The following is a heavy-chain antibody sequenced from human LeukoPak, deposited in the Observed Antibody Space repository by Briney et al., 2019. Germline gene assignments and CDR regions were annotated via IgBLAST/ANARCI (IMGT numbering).Heavy chain of an antibody. CDR2: INPNSGGT. D-gene: IGHD3-10*01. CDR1: GYTFTGYY. Sequence: GASVKVSCKASGYTFTGYYMHWVRQAPGQGLEWMGWINPNSGGTNYAQKFQGRVTMTRDTSISTAYMELSRLRSDDTAVYYCARDLSINMVRHSFDYWGQGTLVTVSS. CDR3: ARDLSINMVRHSFDY. J-gene: IGHJ4*02. V-gene: IGHV1-2*02.